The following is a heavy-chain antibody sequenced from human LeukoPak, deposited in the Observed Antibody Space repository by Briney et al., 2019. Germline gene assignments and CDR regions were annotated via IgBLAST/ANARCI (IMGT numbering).Heavy chain of an antibody. J-gene: IGHJ4*02. Sequence: SETMSLTCSVSGDSISLSFYYWGWIRQPPGKALEWIGSVYYSGTTSYNPSLKSRVTISVDMSKNHFSLRLRSMTAADTAMYYCARGTLYRGWSYYLDFWGQGSQVTVSS. V-gene: IGHV4-39*07. CDR2: VYYSGTT. CDR1: GDSISLSFYY. CDR3: ARGTLYRGWSYYLDF. D-gene: IGHD6-19*01.